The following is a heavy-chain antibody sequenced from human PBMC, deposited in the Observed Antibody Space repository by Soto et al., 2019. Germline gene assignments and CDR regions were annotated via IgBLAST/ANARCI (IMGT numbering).Heavy chain of an antibody. V-gene: IGHV3-15*01. CDR3: STAMFYSPFDH. CDR2: IKSKSDGGTT. Sequence: PGGSLRLSCAASGLSLSSAWMSWVRQTPEKGLEWVGRIKSKSDGGTTDYAAPVKGRFTISRDDSDNTLYLQMNSLKTEYTAVYYCSTAMFYSPFDHWGQGTLVTVSS. D-gene: IGHD3-10*02. CDR1: GLSLSSAW. J-gene: IGHJ4*02.